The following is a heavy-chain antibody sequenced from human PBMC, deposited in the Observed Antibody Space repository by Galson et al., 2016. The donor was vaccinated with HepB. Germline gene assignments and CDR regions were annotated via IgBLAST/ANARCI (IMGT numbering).Heavy chain of an antibody. CDR1: GFSFSGSA. CDR2: VRSKPNNYAT. CDR3: TRHDDLRYDWNEASYYYGMCV. D-gene: IGHD1-20*01. Sequence: SLRLSCAASGFSFSGSAMHWVRQAPGKGLEWVGRVRSKPNNYATTYAASVKGRFTMSRDDSKNTAYLHMLSLKTEDTARYYCTRHDDLRYDWNEASYYYGMCVWGQGTTVTVAS. V-gene: IGHV3-73*01. J-gene: IGHJ6*02.